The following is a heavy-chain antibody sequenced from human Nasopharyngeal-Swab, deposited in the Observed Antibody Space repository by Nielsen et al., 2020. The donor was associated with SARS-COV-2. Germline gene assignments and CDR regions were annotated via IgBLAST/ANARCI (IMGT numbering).Heavy chain of an antibody. V-gene: IGHV4-34*01. CDR2: ISSSGTT. D-gene: IGHD1-26*01. CDR1: GGPFSGFS. Sequence: GSLGLSCDVNGGPFSGFSWSWIRQSPGKGLEWIGEISSSGTTNYNPSLQNPSLNGRVTLSLTSSDNQFSLEVTSVAVADTAVYYCARGVKRSGNWYFDLWGRGALVTVSS. CDR3: ARGVKRSGNWYFDL. J-gene: IGHJ2*01.